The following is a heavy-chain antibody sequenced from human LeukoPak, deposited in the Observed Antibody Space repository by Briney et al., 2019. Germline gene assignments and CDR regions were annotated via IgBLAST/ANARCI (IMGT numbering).Heavy chain of an antibody. V-gene: IGHV3-7*01. CDR1: GFTFSSYW. J-gene: IGHJ4*02. CDR2: IKQDGSEK. CDR3: ARDGRYYDFWSGYSGDDY. Sequence: GGSLRLSCAASGFTFSSYWMSWVRQAPGKGLEWVANIKQDGSEKYYVDSVKGRFTISRDNAKNSLYLQMNSLRAEDTAVYYCARDGRYYDFWSGYSGDDYWGQGTLVTVSS. D-gene: IGHD3-3*01.